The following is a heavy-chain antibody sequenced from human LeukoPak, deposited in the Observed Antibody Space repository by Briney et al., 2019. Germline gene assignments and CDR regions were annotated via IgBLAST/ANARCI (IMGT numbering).Heavy chain of an antibody. J-gene: IGHJ4*02. CDR3: IRDAYSSSYYVY. V-gene: IGHV1-18*01. CDR1: GYSFTSYG. D-gene: IGHD6-13*01. CDR2: ISAYNGNT. Sequence: ASVKVSCKASGYSFTSYGISWVRQAPGQGPEWMGWISAYNGNTDYAQKVQGRVTMATDTSTSTAYMEVRSLRYDDTAVHYCIRDAYSSSYYVYWGQGTLVTVSS.